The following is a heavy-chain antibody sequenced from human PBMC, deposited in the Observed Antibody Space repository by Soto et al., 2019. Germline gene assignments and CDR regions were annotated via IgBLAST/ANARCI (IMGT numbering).Heavy chain of an antibody. D-gene: IGHD3-22*01. CDR2: IYYSGST. CDR1: GGSISSSSYY. CDR3: ARHLGAPIGGYYNRYYYYGMDV. J-gene: IGHJ6*02. Sequence: QLQLQESGPGLVKPSETLSLTCTVSGGSISSSSYYWGWIRQPPGKGLEWIGSIYYSGSTYYNPSLKSRVTLSVDTSKNQFSLKLSSVTAADTAVYYCARHLGAPIGGYYNRYYYYGMDVWGQGTTVTVSS. V-gene: IGHV4-39*01.